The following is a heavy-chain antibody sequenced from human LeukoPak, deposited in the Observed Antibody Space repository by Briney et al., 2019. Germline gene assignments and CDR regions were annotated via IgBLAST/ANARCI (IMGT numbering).Heavy chain of an antibody. CDR3: AKATMVRGVINGFDY. D-gene: IGHD3-10*01. CDR2: IGGSGGST. V-gene: IGHV3-23*01. Sequence: GSLRLSCAASGFTFSSYAMSWVRQAPGKGLEWVSAIGGSGGSTYYPDSVKGRFTISRDNSKSTLYLQMNSLRAEDTAVYYCAKATMVRGVINGFDYWGQGTLVTVSS. J-gene: IGHJ4*02. CDR1: GFTFSSYA.